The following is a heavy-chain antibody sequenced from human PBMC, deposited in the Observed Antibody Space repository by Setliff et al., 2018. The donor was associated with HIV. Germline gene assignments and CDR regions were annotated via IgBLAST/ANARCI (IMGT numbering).Heavy chain of an antibody. J-gene: IGHJ3*02. V-gene: IGHV3-30-3*01. CDR2: ISYDGDYK. D-gene: IGHD2-15*01. Sequence: PGGSLRLSCAASGFTFISHAMHWVRQAPGKGLEWVGMISYDGDYKFYADSQKGRFTISRDNSENTLYLQMNSLRGEDTAVYYCAKGPLHGGFDIWGQGTMVTVSS. CDR1: GFTFISHA. CDR3: AKGPLHGGFDI.